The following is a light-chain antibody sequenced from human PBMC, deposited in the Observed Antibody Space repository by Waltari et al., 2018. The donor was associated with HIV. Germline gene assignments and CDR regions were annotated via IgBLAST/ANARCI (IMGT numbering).Light chain of an antibody. V-gene: IGLV6-57*02. Sequence: NFMLTQPHSVSESPGKTVTISRTGSGGSIASNYVQWYQQRPGSAPTTVIYEHNQRPSGVPDRFSGSIDSSSNSSSLTISGLKTEDEADYYCQSYDSITWVFGGGTKLTVL. J-gene: IGLJ3*02. CDR2: EHN. CDR3: QSYDSITWV. CDR1: GGSIASNY.